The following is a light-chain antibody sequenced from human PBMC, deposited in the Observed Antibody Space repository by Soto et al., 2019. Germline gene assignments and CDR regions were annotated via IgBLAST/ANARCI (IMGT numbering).Light chain of an antibody. J-gene: IGKJ5*01. CDR1: QSVGTYY. V-gene: IGKV3-20*01. CDR2: GAS. CDR3: QQYSNLPIT. Sequence: EIVLTQSPGTLSLSPGERATLSCRASQSVGTYYLAWYQQKPGQAPRLLIYGASSRATGISDRFSGSGSGTDFTLTISRLEPEDFGVYYCQQYSNLPITFGQGTRLDIK.